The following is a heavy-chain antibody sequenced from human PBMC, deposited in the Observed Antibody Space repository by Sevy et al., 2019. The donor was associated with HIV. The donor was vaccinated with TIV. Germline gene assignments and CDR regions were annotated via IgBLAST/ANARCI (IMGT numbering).Heavy chain of an antibody. V-gene: IGHV3-74*01. CDR3: ARAPGVVISFYYYYGMDV. J-gene: IGHJ6*02. D-gene: IGHD3-3*01. Sequence: GGSLRLSCAASGFTFSSYWMHWVRQAPGKGLVWVSRINGDGSSTSYADSVKGRFTISRDNAKNTLYLQMNSLRAEDTAVYYCARAPGVVISFYYYYGMDVWGQGTTVTVSS. CDR1: GFTFSSYW. CDR2: INGDGSST.